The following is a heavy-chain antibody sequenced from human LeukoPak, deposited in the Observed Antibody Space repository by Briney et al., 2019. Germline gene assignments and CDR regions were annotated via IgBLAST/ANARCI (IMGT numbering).Heavy chain of an antibody. Sequence: LSLACTVSGGSISSYYWSWIRQTPGKGLEWVSGISWNSGSIGYADSVKGRFTISRDNAKNSLYLQMNSLRAEDTAVYYCARDLDVVMVYAFDYWGQGTLVTVSS. D-gene: IGHD2-8*01. J-gene: IGHJ4*02. CDR2: ISWNSGSI. CDR1: GGSISSYY. V-gene: IGHV3-9*01. CDR3: ARDLDVVMVYAFDY.